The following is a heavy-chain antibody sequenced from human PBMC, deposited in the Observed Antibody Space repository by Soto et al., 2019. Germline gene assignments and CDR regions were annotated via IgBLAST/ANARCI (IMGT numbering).Heavy chain of an antibody. D-gene: IGHD5-12*01. V-gene: IGHV4-59*01. CDR3: AKVSRRGSALDFDY. CDR1: GGSISSYY. CDR2: IYYSGST. Sequence: SLTCTVSGGSISSYYWSWIRQPPGKGLEWIGYIYYSGSTNYNPSLKSRVTISVDTSKNQFSLKLSSVTAADTAVYYCAKVSRRGSALDFDYWGQGTLVTVSS. J-gene: IGHJ4*02.